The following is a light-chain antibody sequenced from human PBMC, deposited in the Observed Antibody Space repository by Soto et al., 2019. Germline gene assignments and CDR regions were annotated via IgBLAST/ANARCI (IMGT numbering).Light chain of an antibody. CDR2: DAS. J-gene: IGKJ5*01. CDR1: QAIDKA. Sequence: AIQLTQSPSSLSASVGDRVTITCRASQAIDKALAWYQQKPGKAPKLLIYDASSLGDGVPSRFSGGGSGTDFTLTISSLQPEDFGRFYCQQYESYPFITFGQGTRLEIK. V-gene: IGKV1-13*02. CDR3: QQYESYPFIT.